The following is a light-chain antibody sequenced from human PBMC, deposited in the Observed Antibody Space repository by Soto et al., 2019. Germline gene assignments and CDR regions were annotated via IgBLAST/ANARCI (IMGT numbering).Light chain of an antibody. CDR2: GAS. Sequence: IVMTQSQATLYLSPGDRATLSCRASQSVDSNLAWYQQKPGQAPRLLIYGASNRATGIPDRFSGSGSGTDFTLTISRLEPEDFAVYYCQQYGSPGTFGQGTKVDIK. CDR1: QSVDSN. J-gene: IGKJ1*01. V-gene: IGKV3-20*01. CDR3: QQYGSPGT.